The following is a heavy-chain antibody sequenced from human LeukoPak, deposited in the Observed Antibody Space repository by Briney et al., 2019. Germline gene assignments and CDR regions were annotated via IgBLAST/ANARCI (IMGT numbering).Heavy chain of an antibody. Sequence: SETLSLTCAVYGGSFSGYYWSWIRQPPGKGLEWIGSIYYSGSTNYNPSLKSRVTISIDTSKNQFSLRLSSVTAADTAVYYCARRVDTTWSFDFWGQGTLVTVSS. D-gene: IGHD1-14*01. CDR3: ARRVDTTWSFDF. J-gene: IGHJ4*02. CDR1: GGSFSGYY. CDR2: IYYSGST. V-gene: IGHV4-59*08.